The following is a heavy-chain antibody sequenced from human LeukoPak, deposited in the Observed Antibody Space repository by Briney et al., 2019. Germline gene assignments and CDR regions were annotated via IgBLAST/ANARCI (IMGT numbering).Heavy chain of an antibody. J-gene: IGHJ3*02. CDR1: GGSFSGYY. CDR2: INHSGST. CDR3: ARHGIVVVPAAGGRRAFDI. V-gene: IGHV4-34*01. D-gene: IGHD2-2*01. Sequence: SETLSLTCAVYGGSFSGYYWSWIRQPPGKGLEWIGEINHSGSTNYNPSLKSRVTISVDTSKNQFSLKLSSVTAADTAVYYCARHGIVVVPAAGGRRAFDIWGQGTMVTVSS.